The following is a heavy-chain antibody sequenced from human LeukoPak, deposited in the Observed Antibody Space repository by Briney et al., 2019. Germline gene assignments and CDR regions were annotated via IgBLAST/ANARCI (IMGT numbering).Heavy chain of an antibody. J-gene: IGHJ4*02. CDR1: GFTFSSYW. D-gene: IGHD6-25*01. CDR2: INQDGTEK. CDR3: ARDLKYSSDTQFFDY. Sequence: PGGSLRLSCAASGFTFSSYWMSWVRQAPGEGLEWVAKINQDGTEKAYVDSVRGRFTISRDNAKNSLFLQMNSLRAEDTAVYYCARDLKYSSDTQFFDYWGQGTLVTVSS. V-gene: IGHV3-7*01.